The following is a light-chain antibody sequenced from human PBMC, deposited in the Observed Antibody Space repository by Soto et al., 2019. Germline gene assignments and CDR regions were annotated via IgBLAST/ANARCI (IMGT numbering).Light chain of an antibody. Sequence: IVLTQSPATLSLSPGKRATLSCRASQNISNYLIWYQQKPGQAPRLLIYDVSNRATGIPDRFSGSGSGTDFTLTISRLEPEDFAVYYCQDFDSPQWTFGQGTKVDIK. V-gene: IGKV3-11*01. CDR3: QDFDSPQWT. CDR1: QNISNY. J-gene: IGKJ1*01. CDR2: DVS.